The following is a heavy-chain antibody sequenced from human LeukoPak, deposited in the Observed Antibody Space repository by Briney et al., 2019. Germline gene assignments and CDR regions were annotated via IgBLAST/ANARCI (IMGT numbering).Heavy chain of an antibody. Sequence: GASVKVSCKASGFTFRTSAVQWVRQARGQRLEWIGWIVVGSGNTNYAQKFQERVTISRDMSTSTAYMELGSLRSEDTAVYYCAAQVNYHDSTVWDPWGQGTLVTVSS. D-gene: IGHD3-22*01. CDR2: IVVGSGNT. CDR1: GFTFRTSA. J-gene: IGHJ5*02. V-gene: IGHV1-58*01. CDR3: AAQVNYHDSTVWDP.